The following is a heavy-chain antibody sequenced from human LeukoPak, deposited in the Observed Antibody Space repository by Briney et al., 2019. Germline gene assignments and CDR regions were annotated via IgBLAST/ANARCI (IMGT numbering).Heavy chain of an antibody. J-gene: IGHJ4*02. CDR3: ARGSETFDY. Sequence: GGSLRLSCAASGFIFSSYSVTWVRQAPGKGLEWVSSISSSSSYIYYADSLRGRFTISRDNAKNSLYLQVNSLRAEDTAVYYCARGSETFDYWGQGTLVTVSS. V-gene: IGHV3-21*01. CDR2: ISSSSSYI. CDR1: GFIFSSYS.